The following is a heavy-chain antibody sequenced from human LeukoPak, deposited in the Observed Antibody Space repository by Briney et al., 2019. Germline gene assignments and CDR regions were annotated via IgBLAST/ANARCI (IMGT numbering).Heavy chain of an antibody. CDR2: ISSGSVYI. CDR3: AREAFDI. J-gene: IGHJ3*02. CDR1: GFTFSSYS. V-gene: IGHV3-21*01. Sequence: AGGSLRLSCIATGFTFSSYSINWVRQAPGKGLEWVSSISSGSVYIYYADSVKGRFTISRDNANNSLYLQMNSLRAEDTAVYYCAREAFDIWGQGTMVTVSS.